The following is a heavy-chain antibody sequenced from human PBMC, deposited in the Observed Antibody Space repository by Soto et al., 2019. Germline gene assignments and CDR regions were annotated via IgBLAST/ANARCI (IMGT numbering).Heavy chain of an antibody. Sequence: GESLKISCKGSGYSFSSYWISWVRQMPGKGLEWMGRIDPSDSYTNYSPSFQGHVTITADKSISTAYLQWSSLKASDTAMYYCARGSYDQYNWFDHWGQGTLVTVSS. V-gene: IGHV5-10-1*01. CDR1: GYSFSSYW. D-gene: IGHD5-12*01. J-gene: IGHJ5*02. CDR3: ARGSYDQYNWFDH. CDR2: IDPSDSYT.